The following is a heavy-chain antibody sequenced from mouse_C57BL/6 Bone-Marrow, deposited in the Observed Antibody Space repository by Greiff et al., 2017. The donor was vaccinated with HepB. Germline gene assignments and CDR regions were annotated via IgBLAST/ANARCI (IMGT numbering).Heavy chain of an antibody. J-gene: IGHJ3*01. V-gene: IGHV1-81*01. CDR1: GYTFTSYG. CDR3: ARSPRYYYGSSSSWFAY. Sequence: VQLQQSGAELARPGASVKLSCKASGYTFTSYGISWVKQRTGQGLEWIGEIYPRSGNTYYNEKFKGKATLTADKSSSTAYMELRSRTSEDSAVYFGARSPRYYYGSSSSWFAYWGQGTLVTVSA. CDR2: IYPRSGNT. D-gene: IGHD1-1*01.